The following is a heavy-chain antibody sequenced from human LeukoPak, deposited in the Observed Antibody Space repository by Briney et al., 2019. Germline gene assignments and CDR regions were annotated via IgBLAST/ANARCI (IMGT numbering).Heavy chain of an antibody. V-gene: IGHV3-30-3*01. CDR2: MLYDENNK. D-gene: IGHD5-12*01. J-gene: IGHJ4*02. Sequence: PGRSLRLSCAASGSTFSSYAMHWVRQAPGKGLEWVAVMLYDENNKNYADSVKGRFTISRDSPRSTLYLQMNSLRPEDTAVYYCARDRTDDYDVNLDYWGQGTLVTVSS. CDR1: GSTFSSYA. CDR3: ARDRTDDYDVNLDY.